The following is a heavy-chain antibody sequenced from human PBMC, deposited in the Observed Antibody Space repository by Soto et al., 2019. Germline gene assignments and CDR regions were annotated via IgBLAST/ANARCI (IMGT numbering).Heavy chain of an antibody. CDR1: GGSISSGDYY. Sequence: PSETLSLTCTVSGGSISSGDYYWSWIRQPPGKGLEWIGYIYYSGSTYYNPSLKSRVTISVDTSKNQFSLKLSSVTAADTAVYYCARVRPHARPFDYWGQGTQVTVSS. CDR2: IYYSGST. CDR3: ARVRPHARPFDY. D-gene: IGHD6-6*01. J-gene: IGHJ4*02. V-gene: IGHV4-30-4*01.